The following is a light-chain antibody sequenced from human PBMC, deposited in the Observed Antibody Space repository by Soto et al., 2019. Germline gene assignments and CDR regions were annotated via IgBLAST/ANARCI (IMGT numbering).Light chain of an antibody. V-gene: IGLV2-23*02. CDR3: CSYAGSRWV. CDR2: EVN. CDR1: SSDVGSFNL. J-gene: IGLJ3*02. Sequence: QAVVTQPASVSGSPGQSITFSCTGSSSDVGSFNLVSWYQQYPGKAPKLILYEVNKRPSGVSNRFSGSKSGNTASLTISGLQAEDEADYYCCSYAGSRWVFGGGTQLTVL.